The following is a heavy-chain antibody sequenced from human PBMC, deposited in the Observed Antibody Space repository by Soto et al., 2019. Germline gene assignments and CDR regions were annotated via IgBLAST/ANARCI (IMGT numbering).Heavy chain of an antibody. CDR3: ASGIRYNSYGIDV. Sequence: GGSLRLSCAASGFTLSSYAMSWVRQAPGKGLEWVSAISGSGGSTYYADSVKGRFTISRDNSKNTLYLQMNSLRAEDTAVYYCASGIRYNSYGIDVWGQGTTVTV. J-gene: IGHJ6*02. CDR2: ISGSGGST. V-gene: IGHV3-23*01. CDR1: GFTLSSYA. D-gene: IGHD1-1*01.